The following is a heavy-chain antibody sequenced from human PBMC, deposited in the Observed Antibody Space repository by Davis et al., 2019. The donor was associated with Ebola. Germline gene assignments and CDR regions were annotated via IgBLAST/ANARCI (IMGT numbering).Heavy chain of an antibody. J-gene: IGHJ4*02. V-gene: IGHV5-51*01. CDR1: GYSFSIYW. D-gene: IGHD2-15*01. CDR2: IYPGDSDT. Sequence: KVSCKSSGYSFSIYWIGWVRQVPGKGLEWMGIIYPGDSDTRYNPSFQGQVTISADKSTNIAYLQWNSLKAADNAMYYCARQIRSKGFFDYWGQGTLVTVSS. CDR3: ARQIRSKGFFDY.